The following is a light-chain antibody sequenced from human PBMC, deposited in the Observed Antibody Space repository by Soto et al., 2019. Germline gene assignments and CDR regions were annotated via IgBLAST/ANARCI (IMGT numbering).Light chain of an antibody. CDR3: QKYNSAPLT. CDR1: LRISHY. V-gene: IGKV1-27*01. Sequence: DIQMTQSPSSRSPSVGDRVTITCRACLRISHYLAWYQQKRGKIPNLLIYAASTLQAGVPSRFTGSGSGTDFTLTISSLQHEDGAAYYCQKYNSAPLTFGGGTKLDIK. CDR2: AAS. J-gene: IGKJ4*01.